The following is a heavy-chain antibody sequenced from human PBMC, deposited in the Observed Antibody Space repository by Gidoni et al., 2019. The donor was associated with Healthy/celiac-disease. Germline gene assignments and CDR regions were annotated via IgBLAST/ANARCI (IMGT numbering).Heavy chain of an antibody. D-gene: IGHD3-22*01. J-gene: IGHJ4*02. CDR3: ASDLPNAVVIGFDY. Sequence: FTISRDNSKNTLYLQMNSLRAEDTAVYYCASDLPNAVVIGFDYWGQGTLVTVSS. V-gene: IGHV3-23*01.